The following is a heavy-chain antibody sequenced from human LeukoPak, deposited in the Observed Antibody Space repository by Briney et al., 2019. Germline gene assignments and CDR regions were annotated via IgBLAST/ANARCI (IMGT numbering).Heavy chain of an antibody. Sequence: ASVKVSCEASGGTFSSYAISWVRRAPGQGLEWMGRIIPILGIANYAQKFQGRVTITADKSTSTAYMELSSLRSEDTAVYYCARGSSMVSSSLDYWGQGTLVTVSS. D-gene: IGHD6-6*01. CDR1: GGTFSSYA. CDR3: ARGSSMVSSSLDY. CDR2: IIPILGIA. J-gene: IGHJ4*02. V-gene: IGHV1-69*04.